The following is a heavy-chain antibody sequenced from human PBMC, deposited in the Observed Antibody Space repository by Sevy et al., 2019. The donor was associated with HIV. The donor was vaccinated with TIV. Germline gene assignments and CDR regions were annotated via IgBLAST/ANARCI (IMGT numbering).Heavy chain of an antibody. V-gene: IGHV1-18*01. CDR1: GYTFTSYG. CDR3: ARDWYGDTTLYYYYGMDV. Sequence: ASVKVSCKASGYTFTSYGISWVRQAPGQGLEWMGWISAYNGNTNYAQKLQGRVTMTTDTSTSTAYMELRSLRSDDTAVYYCARDWYGDTTLYYYYGMDVWGQGTTVTASS. D-gene: IGHD4-17*01. J-gene: IGHJ6*02. CDR2: ISAYNGNT.